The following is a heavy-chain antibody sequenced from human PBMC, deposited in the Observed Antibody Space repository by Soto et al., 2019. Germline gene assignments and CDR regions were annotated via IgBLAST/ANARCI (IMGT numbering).Heavy chain of an antibody. V-gene: IGHV4-59*01. CDR1: GGSISSYY. CDR3: ARDGWDSSGYPYYFDY. Sequence: LSLTCTVSGGSISSYYWSWIRQPPGKGLEWIGYIYYSGSSNYNPSLKSRVTISVDTSKNQFSLKLSSVTAADTAVYYCARDGWDSSGYPYYFDYWGQGTLVTVSS. J-gene: IGHJ4*02. D-gene: IGHD3-22*01. CDR2: IYYSGSS.